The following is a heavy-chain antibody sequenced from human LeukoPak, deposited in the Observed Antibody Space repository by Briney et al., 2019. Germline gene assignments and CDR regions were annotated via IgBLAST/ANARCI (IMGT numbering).Heavy chain of an antibody. D-gene: IGHD6-6*01. CDR2: IYYSGST. Sequence: PSQTLSLTCTVSGGSISSGGYYWSWIRQHPGKGLEWIGYIYYSGSTYYNPSLKSRVTISVDTSKNQFSLKLSSVTAADTAVYYCARARPMNLDFDYWGQGTLATVSS. CDR1: GGSISSGGYY. CDR3: ARARPMNLDFDY. V-gene: IGHV4-31*03. J-gene: IGHJ4*02.